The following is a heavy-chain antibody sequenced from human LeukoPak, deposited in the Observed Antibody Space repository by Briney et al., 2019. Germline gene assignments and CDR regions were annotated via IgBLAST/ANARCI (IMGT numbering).Heavy chain of an antibody. J-gene: IGHJ5*02. CDR3: ARDIRGRYFDP. V-gene: IGHV3-33*01. CDR2: IWYDGSNK. CDR1: GFTFSSYG. D-gene: IGHD3-10*01. Sequence: QTGGSLRLSCAASGFTFSSYGMHWVRQAPGKGLEWVAVIWYDGSNKYYADSVKGRFTISRDNSKNTLYLQMNSLRAEDTAVYYCARDIRGRYFDPWGQGTLVTVSS.